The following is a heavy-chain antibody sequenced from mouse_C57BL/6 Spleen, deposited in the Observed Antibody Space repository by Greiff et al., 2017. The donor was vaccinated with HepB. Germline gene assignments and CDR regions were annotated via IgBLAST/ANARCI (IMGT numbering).Heavy chain of an antibody. CDR1: GFTFSSYG. J-gene: IGHJ2*01. V-gene: IGHV5-6*01. Sequence: EVKLMESGGDLVKPGGSLKLSCAASGFTFSSYGMSWVRQTPDKRLEWVATISSGGSYTYYPDSVKGRFTISRDNAKNTLYLQMSSLKSEDTAMYYCARFITTVVEDYFDYWGQGTTLTVSS. CDR3: ARFITTVVEDYFDY. D-gene: IGHD1-1*01. CDR2: ISSGGSYT.